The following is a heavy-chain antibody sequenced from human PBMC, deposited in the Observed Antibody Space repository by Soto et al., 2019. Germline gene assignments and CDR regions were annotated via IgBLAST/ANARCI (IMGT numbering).Heavy chain of an antibody. V-gene: IGHV4-61*01. CDR3: ARTMVGASAGYSGY. CDR2: VYYSGST. D-gene: IGHD1-26*01. Sequence: PSQTLSLPCTVSGGSVSSGSYYSSCIRQHPGNGLYWIVYVYYSGSTNYNPTLKSRVTISVATSKNQFSLKLRSVSAADTAVYYCARTMVGASAGYSGYWDRVTLVTVAS. CDR1: GGSVSSGSYY. J-gene: IGHJ4*02.